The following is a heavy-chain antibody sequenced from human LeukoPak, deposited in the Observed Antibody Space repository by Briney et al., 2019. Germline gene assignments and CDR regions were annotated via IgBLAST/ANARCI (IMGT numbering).Heavy chain of an antibody. CDR1: GHSLSSSSYY. CDR3: ARMEDIVVVWGTGRPRDY. V-gene: IGHV4-39*01. J-gene: IGHJ4*02. Sequence: PSETLSLTCTVSGHSLSSSSYYWGWIRQPPGKGLEWLGSIYYSGITYYNPSLKSQLTISVDTSKNQFSLKLSSVTAADTAVYYCARMEDIVVVWGTGRPRDYWGQGTLVTVSS. D-gene: IGHD2-2*01. CDR2: IYYSGIT.